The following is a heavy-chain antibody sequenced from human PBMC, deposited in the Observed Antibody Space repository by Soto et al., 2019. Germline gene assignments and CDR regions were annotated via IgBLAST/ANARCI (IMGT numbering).Heavy chain of an antibody. CDR3: ARPASYYYDSSGYLEYFDY. V-gene: IGHV1-18*04. D-gene: IGHD3-22*01. J-gene: IGHJ4*02. CDR2: ISAYNGNT. Sequence: WASVKVSCKASSYTFTSYGISWVRQAPGQGLEWMGWISAYNGNTNYAQKLQGRVTMTTDTSTSTAYMELRSLRSDDTAVYYCARPASYYYDSSGYLEYFDYWGQGTLVTVSS. CDR1: SYTFTSYG.